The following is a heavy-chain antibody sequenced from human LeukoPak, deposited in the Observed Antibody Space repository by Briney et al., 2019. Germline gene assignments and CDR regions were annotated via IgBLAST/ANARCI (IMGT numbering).Heavy chain of an antibody. Sequence: GGSLRLSCAASGFTFSDYYMSWIRQAPGKGLQWVSFISSGGNTLYYADSMKGRFTISRDNSKNTLYLQMNSLRAEDTAVYYCAKDMFGELSSLDYWGQGTLVTVSS. D-gene: IGHD3-10*02. CDR1: GFTFSDYY. CDR2: ISSGGNTL. CDR3: AKDMFGELSSLDY. J-gene: IGHJ4*02. V-gene: IGHV3-11*01.